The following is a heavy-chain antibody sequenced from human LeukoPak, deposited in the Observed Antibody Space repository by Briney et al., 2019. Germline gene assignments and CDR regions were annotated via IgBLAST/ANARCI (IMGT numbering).Heavy chain of an antibody. Sequence: GGSLRLSCAASGFTFSSYAMHWVRQAPGKGLEWVAVISYDGSNKYYADSVKGRFTISRDNSKNTLYLQMNSLRAEDTAVYYCANLYYYDSSGYYFPRPYFDYWGQGTLVTVSS. CDR2: ISYDGSNK. J-gene: IGHJ4*02. V-gene: IGHV3-30-3*01. CDR3: ANLYYYDSSGYYFPRPYFDY. CDR1: GFTFSSYA. D-gene: IGHD3-22*01.